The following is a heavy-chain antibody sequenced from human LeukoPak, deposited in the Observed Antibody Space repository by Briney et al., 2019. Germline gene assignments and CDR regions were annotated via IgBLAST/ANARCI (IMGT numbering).Heavy chain of an antibody. CDR2: ISGSGGST. V-gene: IGHV3-23*01. J-gene: IGHJ6*03. D-gene: IGHD2-21*01. Sequence: PGGSLRLSCAASGFTFSSYGMSWVRQAPGKGLEWVSAISGSGGSTYYADSVKGRFTISRDNAKNSLYLQMNSLRAEDTAVYYCARGSTAIPLYYMDAWGKGTTVTISS. CDR1: GFTFSSYG. CDR3: ARGSTAIPLYYMDA.